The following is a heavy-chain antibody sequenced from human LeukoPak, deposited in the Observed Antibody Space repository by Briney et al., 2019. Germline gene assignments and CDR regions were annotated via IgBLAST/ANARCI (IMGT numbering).Heavy chain of an antibody. CDR3: ASADTGSYYRLVDD. CDR1: GYTLICYF. Sequence: ASVKVSCKSSGYTLICYFIHWVRQAPGQGLEWMGWINPNSGDTNYAQKFQGRVSMTRDTSISTAYMELSSLRSDDTAVYYCASADTGSYYRLVDDWGQGTLVSVSS. J-gene: IGHJ4*02. V-gene: IGHV1-2*02. D-gene: IGHD1-26*01. CDR2: INPNSGDT.